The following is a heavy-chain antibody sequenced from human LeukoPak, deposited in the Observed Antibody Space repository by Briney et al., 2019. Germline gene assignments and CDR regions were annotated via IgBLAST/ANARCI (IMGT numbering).Heavy chain of an antibody. CDR2: ISTGSNHI. D-gene: IGHD3-22*01. CDR3: ARRDSGGYCFDY. J-gene: IGHJ4*02. V-gene: IGHV3-21*06. Sequence: PGGSLRLSCAASGFIFSTYNMNWVRQATGKGLEWVSSISTGSNHIFYADSVKGRFTISRENAKNSLYLQMNSLRAEDTAVYYCARRDSGGYCFDYWGQGTLVTVSS. CDR1: GFIFSTYN.